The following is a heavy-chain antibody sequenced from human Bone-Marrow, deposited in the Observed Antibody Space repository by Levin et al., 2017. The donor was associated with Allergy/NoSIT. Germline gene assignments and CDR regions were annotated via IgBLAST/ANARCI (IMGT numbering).Heavy chain of an antibody. Sequence: GGSLRLSCGASGFIFSSSWMHWVRQAPGKGLMWVSRINTDGRRTNYADSVKGRFTISRDDAKNTLYLELTSLRAEDTAVYYCARDHPRVLGIVDYWGQGTLVTVSS. J-gene: IGHJ4*02. CDR1: GFIFSSSW. V-gene: IGHV3-74*01. CDR3: ARDHPRVLGIVDY. D-gene: IGHD2-8*02. CDR2: INTDGRRT.